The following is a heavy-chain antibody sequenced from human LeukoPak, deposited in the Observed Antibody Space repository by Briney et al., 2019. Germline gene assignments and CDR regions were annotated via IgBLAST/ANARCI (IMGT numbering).Heavy chain of an antibody. V-gene: IGHV3-23*01. CDR1: GFAFSSYA. CDR3: AKRTYYDFWSGYPDY. CDR2: ISGSGGST. Sequence: GGSLRLSCAASGFAFSSYAMSWVRQAPGKGLEWVSAISGSGGSTYYADSVKGRFTISRDNSKNTLYLQMNSLRAEDTAVYYCAKRTYYDFWSGYPDYWGQGTLVTVSS. D-gene: IGHD3-3*01. J-gene: IGHJ4*02.